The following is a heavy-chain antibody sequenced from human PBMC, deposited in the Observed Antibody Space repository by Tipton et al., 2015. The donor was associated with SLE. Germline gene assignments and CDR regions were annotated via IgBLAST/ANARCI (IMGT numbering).Heavy chain of an antibody. CDR3: ARRIDAFDI. CDR2: IYPGDSDT. Sequence: ISGKGLEWMGIIYPGDSDTTYSPSFQGQVTISADKSISTAYLQWSSLKASDTAMYYCARRIDAFDIWGQGTMVTVSS. J-gene: IGHJ3*02. V-gene: IGHV5-51*01.